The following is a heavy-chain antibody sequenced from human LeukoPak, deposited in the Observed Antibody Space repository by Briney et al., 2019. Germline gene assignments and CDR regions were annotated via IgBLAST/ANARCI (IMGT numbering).Heavy chain of an antibody. CDR1: GGSLSSYY. V-gene: IGHV4-59*01. Sequence: SETLSLTCTVSGGSLSSYYWSWIRQPPGKGLEWIGYIYYSVSIDYNPSIKSRVTISVDTSKNQFSLKLSSVTAADTAVYYCARDRGRYDILTGYRSGRLDYWGQGTLVTVSS. J-gene: IGHJ4*02. CDR2: IYYSVSI. CDR3: ARDRGRYDILTGYRSGRLDY. D-gene: IGHD3-9*01.